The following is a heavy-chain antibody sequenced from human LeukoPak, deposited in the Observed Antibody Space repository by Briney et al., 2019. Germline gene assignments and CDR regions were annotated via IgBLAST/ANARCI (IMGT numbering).Heavy chain of an antibody. Sequence: SETLSLTCTVSGDSINSYSWNWIRHPPGKGLEWIGYVHYTGSTYKNPSLNSRVAFSVDTSKNQFSLKLSSVTAADTAVYYCARWGEHSALRVHAFDVWGQGTMVTVSS. J-gene: IGHJ3*01. CDR3: ARWGEHSALRVHAFDV. D-gene: IGHD3-10*01. CDR2: VHYTGST. V-gene: IGHV4-59*01. CDR1: GDSINSYS.